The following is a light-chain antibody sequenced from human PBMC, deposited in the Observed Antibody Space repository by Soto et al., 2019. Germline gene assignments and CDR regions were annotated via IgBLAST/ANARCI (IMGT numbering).Light chain of an antibody. CDR3: QQSYSTPLT. CDR1: QSISSY. J-gene: IGKJ4*01. Sequence: DLQMTQSPSSLSASVGDRVTITCRASQSISSYLNWYQHKPGKAPKLLIYAASSLQSGVPSRFSGSGSGTGFTLTISSLQPEDFATYYCQQSYSTPLTFGGGTKVEIK. V-gene: IGKV1-39*01. CDR2: AAS.